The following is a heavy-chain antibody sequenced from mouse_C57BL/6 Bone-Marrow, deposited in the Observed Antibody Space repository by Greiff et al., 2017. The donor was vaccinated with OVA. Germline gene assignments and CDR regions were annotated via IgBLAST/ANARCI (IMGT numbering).Heavy chain of an antibody. Sequence: QVQLKQPGAELVKPGASVKMSCKASGYTFTSYWITWVKQRPGQGLEWIGDIYPGSGSTNYNEKFKSKATLTVDTSSSTAYMQLSSLTSEDSAVYYCARGRLDVWYFDVWGTGTAVTVSA. CDR1: GYTFTSYW. CDR2: IYPGSGST. D-gene: IGHD3-2*02. CDR3: ARGRLDVWYFDV. J-gene: IGHJ1*03. V-gene: IGHV1-55*01.